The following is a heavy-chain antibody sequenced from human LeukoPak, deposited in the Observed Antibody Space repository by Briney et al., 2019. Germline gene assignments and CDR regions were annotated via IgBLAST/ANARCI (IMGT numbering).Heavy chain of an antibody. V-gene: IGHV3-21*04. D-gene: IGHD2-21*02. J-gene: IGHJ4*02. CDR3: ARGRDHIVVVTAMDY. Sequence: GGSLRLSCAASGFTFSSYSMNWVRQAPGKGLEWVSSISSSSSYIYYADSVKGRFTISRDNPKNTLYLQMNSLRAEDTAVYYCARGRDHIVVVTAMDYWGQGTLVTVSS. CDR2: ISSSSSYI. CDR1: GFTFSSYS.